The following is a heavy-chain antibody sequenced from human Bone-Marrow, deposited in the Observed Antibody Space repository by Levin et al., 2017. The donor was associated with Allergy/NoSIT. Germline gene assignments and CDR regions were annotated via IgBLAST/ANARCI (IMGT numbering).Heavy chain of an antibody. CDR1: GGTFSSYA. Sequence: SVKVSCKASGGTFSSYAISWVRQAPGQGLEWMGGIIPIFGTANYAQKFQGRVTITADESTSTAYMELSSLRSEDTAVYYCASPGEQLEWHYYYYGMDVWGQGTTVTVSS. J-gene: IGHJ6*02. D-gene: IGHD6-6*01. V-gene: IGHV1-69*13. CDR3: ASPGEQLEWHYYYYGMDV. CDR2: IIPIFGTA.